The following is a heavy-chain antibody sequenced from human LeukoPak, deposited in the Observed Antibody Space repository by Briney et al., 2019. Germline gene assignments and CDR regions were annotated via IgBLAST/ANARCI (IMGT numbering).Heavy chain of an antibody. CDR2: IYSGGST. CDR1: GFTFSSYS. CDR3: ARETVDTATNDAFDI. D-gene: IGHD5-18*01. V-gene: IGHV3-53*01. Sequence: GGSLRLSCAASGFTFSSYSMNWVRQAPGKGLEWVSVIYSGGSTYYADSVKGRFTISRDNSKNTLYLQMNSLRAEDTAVYYCARETVDTATNDAFDIWGQGTMVTVSS. J-gene: IGHJ3*02.